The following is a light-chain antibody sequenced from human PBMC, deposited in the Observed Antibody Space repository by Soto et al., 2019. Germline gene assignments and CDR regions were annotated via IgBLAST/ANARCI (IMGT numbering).Light chain of an antibody. V-gene: IGKV1-39*01. Sequence: DIQMTQSPSSLSASVGDRVTIACRASQSIRSYLNWYQQKPGKAPKLLIYAASSLQSGVPSRFSGSGSGTDCTLSISSLQPEDFATYYCQQSYTAPRTFGPGTKVDIK. CDR3: QQSYTAPRT. J-gene: IGKJ3*01. CDR2: AAS. CDR1: QSIRSY.